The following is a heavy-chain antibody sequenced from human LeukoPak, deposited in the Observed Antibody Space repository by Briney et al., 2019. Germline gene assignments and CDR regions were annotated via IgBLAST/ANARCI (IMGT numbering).Heavy chain of an antibody. CDR3: ARRYCSGGSCYTDY. Sequence: SETLSLTCTVSGGSISSYYWSWIRQPPGKGLEWIGYIYYSGSTNYNPSLKSRVTISVDTSKNQFSLKLSSVTAADTAVYYCARRYCSGGSCYTDYWGQGTLVTVSS. J-gene: IGHJ4*02. D-gene: IGHD2-15*01. V-gene: IGHV4-59*01. CDR1: GGSISSYY. CDR2: IYYSGST.